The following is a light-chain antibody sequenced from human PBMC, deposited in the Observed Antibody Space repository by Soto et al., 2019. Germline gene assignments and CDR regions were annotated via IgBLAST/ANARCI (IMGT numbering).Light chain of an antibody. J-gene: IGKJ1*01. CDR1: QSVSNN. CDR3: QQYNNWPSWT. CDR2: IAS. V-gene: IGKV3-15*01. Sequence: EIVLTQSPGTLSLSPGERATLSCRASQSVSNNYLAWYQQKPGQAPRLLIYIASTRAAGIPARFSGSGSGTELTLTISSLQSEDSAIYYCQQYNNWPSWTFGQGTKVDIK.